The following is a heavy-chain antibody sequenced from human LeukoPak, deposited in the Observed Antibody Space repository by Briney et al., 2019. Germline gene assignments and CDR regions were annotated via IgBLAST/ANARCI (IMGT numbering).Heavy chain of an antibody. CDR3: ASVVVRGVIILADY. J-gene: IGHJ4*02. Sequence: PGGSLRLSCAASGFTFSSYAMHWVRQAPGKGLEWVAVISYDGSNKYYADSVKGRFTISRDNSKNTLYLQMNSLRAEDTAVYYCASVVVRGVIILADYWGQGTLVTVSS. CDR1: GFTFSSYA. CDR2: ISYDGSNK. D-gene: IGHD3-10*01. V-gene: IGHV3-30*04.